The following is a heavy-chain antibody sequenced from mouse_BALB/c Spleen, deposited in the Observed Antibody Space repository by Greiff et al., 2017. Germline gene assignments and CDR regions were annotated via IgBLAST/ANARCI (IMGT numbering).Heavy chain of an antibody. CDR2: IRNKANGYTT. J-gene: IGHJ4*01. CDR3: AREYGAMDY. Sequence: EVQVVESGGGLVQPGGSLRLSCATSGFTFTDYYMSWVRQPPGKALEWLGFIRNKANGYTTEYSASVKGRFTISRDNSQSILYLQMNTLRAEDSATYYCAREYGAMDYWGQGTSVTVSS. V-gene: IGHV7-3*02. CDR1: GFTFTDYY. D-gene: IGHD1-2*01.